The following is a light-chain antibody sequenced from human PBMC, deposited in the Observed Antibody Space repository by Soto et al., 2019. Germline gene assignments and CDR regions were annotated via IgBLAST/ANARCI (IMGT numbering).Light chain of an antibody. CDR3: QQRSNWPPTIT. CDR1: QSITTW. CDR2: KAS. J-gene: IGKJ5*01. Sequence: DIRMTQSPSTVSAYVGDSVTITCRASQSITTWLAWYQQRPGKAPKLLIYKASSLESGVPSRFSGSGSGTDFTLTISSLEPEDFAVYYCQQRSNWPPTITFGQGTRLEIK. V-gene: IGKV1-5*03.